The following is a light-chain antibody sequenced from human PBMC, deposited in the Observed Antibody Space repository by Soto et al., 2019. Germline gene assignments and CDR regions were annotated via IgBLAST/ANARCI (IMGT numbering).Light chain of an antibody. V-gene: IGLV1-40*01. CDR1: SSNIGAGYG. CDR2: GNN. J-gene: IGLJ2*01. CDR3: QSFDSSLSGSL. Sequence: QSALTQPPSVSGAPGQRVTISCTGSSSNIGAGYGVHWYQQFPGTAPKLLIYGNNNRPSGVPDRFSGSKSGTSASLAISGLQAEDEADYFCQSFDSSLSGSLFGGGTKLTVL.